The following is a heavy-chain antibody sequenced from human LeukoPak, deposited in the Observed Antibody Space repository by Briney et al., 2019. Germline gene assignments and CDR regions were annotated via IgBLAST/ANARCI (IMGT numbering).Heavy chain of an antibody. Sequence: SETLSLTCAVYGGSFSGYYWSWIRQPPGKGLEWIGEINHSGSTNYNPSLKSRVTISVDTSKNQFSLRLSSVTAADTAVYYCARDRLLRARIQLWLAYNYWGQGTLVTVSS. CDR1: GGSFSGYY. J-gene: IGHJ4*02. V-gene: IGHV4-34*01. D-gene: IGHD5-18*01. CDR3: ARDRLLRARIQLWLAYNY. CDR2: INHSGST.